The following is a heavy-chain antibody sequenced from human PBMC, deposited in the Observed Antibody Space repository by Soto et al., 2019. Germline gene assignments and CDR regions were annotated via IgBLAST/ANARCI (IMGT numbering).Heavy chain of an antibody. CDR1: GFSVGSNY. CDR3: ARSSRGGNAGYFNL. CDR2: IYSGGTT. V-gene: IGHV3-53*02. J-gene: IGHJ2*01. D-gene: IGHD2-15*01. Sequence: EVQLVETGGGLIQPGGSLRLSCAVSGFSVGSNYMSWVRQAPGQGLEWVSVIYSGGTTHDADSVKGRFTTSRDNSKNMVYLQMNSLRVEDTAVYYCARSSRGGNAGYFNLWGRGTLVTVSS.